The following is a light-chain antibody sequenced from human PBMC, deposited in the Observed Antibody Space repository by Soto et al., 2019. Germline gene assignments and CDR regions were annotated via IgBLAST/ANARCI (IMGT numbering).Light chain of an antibody. V-gene: IGKV3-11*01. CDR3: HQRYIWPPLT. Sequence: EIVLTQSPATLSLSPGERATLSCRASQSVENYLAWFQQKRGQAPRLLIYDTSNRAAGIPDRFSGSGSGTDFTLTIISLEHEDLAVYYCHQRYIWPPLTFGGGTKVEIK. CDR2: DTS. J-gene: IGKJ4*01. CDR1: QSVENY.